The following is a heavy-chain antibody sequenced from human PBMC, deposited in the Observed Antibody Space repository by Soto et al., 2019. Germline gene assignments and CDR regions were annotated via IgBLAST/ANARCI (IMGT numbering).Heavy chain of an antibody. CDR3: ARGTGDRGYFDY. CDR1: GGSISSGGYS. CDR2: IYHSGST. J-gene: IGHJ4*02. D-gene: IGHD2-21*01. Sequence: SSETLSLTCAVSGGSISSGGYSWSWIRQPPGKGLEWIGYIYHSGSTYYNPSLKSRVTISVDRSKNQFSLKLSSVTAAATAVYYCARGTGDRGYFDYWGQGTLVTVSS. V-gene: IGHV4-30-2*01.